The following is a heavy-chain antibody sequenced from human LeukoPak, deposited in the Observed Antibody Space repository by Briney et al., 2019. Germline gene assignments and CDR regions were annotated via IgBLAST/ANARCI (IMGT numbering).Heavy chain of an antibody. CDR1: GDTFSSYY. CDR3: ARRGHGDLDY. V-gene: IGHV1-2*02. J-gene: IGHJ4*02. Sequence: ASVKVSCKASGDTFSSYYMHWVRQAPGQGLEWMGWINPNSGGTNYVQKFQGRVTMTRDTSISTAYMELSRLTSDDTAVYYCARRGHGDLDYWGQGTLVTVSS. D-gene: IGHD4-17*01. CDR2: INPNSGGT.